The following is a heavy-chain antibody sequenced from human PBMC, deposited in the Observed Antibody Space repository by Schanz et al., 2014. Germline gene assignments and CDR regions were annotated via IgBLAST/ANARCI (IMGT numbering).Heavy chain of an antibody. D-gene: IGHD3-22*01. J-gene: IGHJ4*02. CDR3: AKDAAYYDSVSFPDH. CDR2: ISGSGVST. CDR1: GFIVSSTY. V-gene: IGHV3-23*04. Sequence: EVQLVESGGDLVQPGGSQRLSCAASGFIVSSTYMTWVRQAPGKGLEWISAISGSGVSTHYADSVKGRFTISRDNSKNTLYLQMNSLRAEDTAIYFCAKDAAYYDSVSFPDHWGQGTLVTVSS.